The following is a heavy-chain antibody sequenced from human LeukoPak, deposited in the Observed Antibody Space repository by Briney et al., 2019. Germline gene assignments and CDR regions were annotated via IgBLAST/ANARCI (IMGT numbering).Heavy chain of an antibody. CDR2: INPNSGGT. CDR1: GYTFTGYY. V-gene: IGHV1-2*02. Sequence: RASVKVSCKASGYTFTGYYMHWVRQAPGQGLEWMGWINPNSGGTNYAQKFQGRATMTRDTSISTAYMELSRLRSDDTAVYYCARKKLVTGTTLDYWGQGTLVTVSS. CDR3: ARKKLVTGTTLDY. J-gene: IGHJ4*02. D-gene: IGHD1-7*01.